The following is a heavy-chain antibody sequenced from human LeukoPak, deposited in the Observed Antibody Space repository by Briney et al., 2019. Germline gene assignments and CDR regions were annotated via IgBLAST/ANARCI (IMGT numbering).Heavy chain of an antibody. CDR3: ARHAYDFWSGYSYYFDY. CDR2: IYYSGST. D-gene: IGHD3-3*01. J-gene: IGHJ4*02. CDR1: GGSISSSSYY. Sequence: WETLSLTCTVSGGSISSSSYYWGWIRQPPGKGLEWIGSIYYSGSTYYNPSLKSRVTISVDTSKNQFSLKLSSVTAADTAVYYCARHAYDFWSGYSYYFDYWGQGTLVTVSS. V-gene: IGHV4-39*01.